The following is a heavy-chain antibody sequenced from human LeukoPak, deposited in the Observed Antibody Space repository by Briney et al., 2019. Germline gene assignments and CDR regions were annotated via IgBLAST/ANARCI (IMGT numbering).Heavy chain of an antibody. V-gene: IGHV4-31*03. CDR1: GGSISSGGYY. D-gene: IGHD5-12*01. CDR3: ASEVIVATIWGNWFDP. J-gene: IGHJ5*02. CDR2: IYYSGST. Sequence: SQTLSLTCTVSGGSISSGGYYWSWIRQHPGKGLEWIGYIYYSGSTYYNPSLKSRVTISVDTSKNQFSLKLSSVTAADMAVYYCASEVIVATIWGNWFDPWGQGTLVTVSS.